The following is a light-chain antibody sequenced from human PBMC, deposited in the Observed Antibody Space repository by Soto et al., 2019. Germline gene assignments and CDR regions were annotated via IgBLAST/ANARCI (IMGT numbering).Light chain of an antibody. Sequence: DIQMTQSPSSLSASVGDTISITCRSFQTIRKSLNWYQQKPGKAPKLLIYEASTLHSGVPSRFSGIGSGTEFTLTISSLRPDDFATYYCQHYNGDRATFGQGTKVDI. CDR1: QTIRKS. CDR2: EAS. V-gene: IGKV1-5*03. CDR3: QHYNGDRAT. J-gene: IGKJ1*01.